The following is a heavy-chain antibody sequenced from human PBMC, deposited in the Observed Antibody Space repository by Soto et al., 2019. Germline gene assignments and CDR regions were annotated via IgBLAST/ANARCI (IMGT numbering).Heavy chain of an antibody. CDR3: ARGTWGISWPNFFDY. CDR1: GFSFTTTY. V-gene: IGHV3-53*01. Sequence: GSLRLSCTAPGFSFTTTYMSWVRQAPGKGLEWVSLMYAGGSTSYADSVKGRFTVSRDNSNNTLFLQLDSLRVEDMAVYYCARGTWGISWPNFFDYWGQGVLVTVSS. J-gene: IGHJ4*02. D-gene: IGHD6-13*01. CDR2: MYAGGST.